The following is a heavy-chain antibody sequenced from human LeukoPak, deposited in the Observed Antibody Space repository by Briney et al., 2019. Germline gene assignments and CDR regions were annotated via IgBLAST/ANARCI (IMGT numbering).Heavy chain of an antibody. J-gene: IGHJ6*02. CDR3: AKGEKWTKEPLDV. D-gene: IGHD1-14*01. Sequence: GGSLRLSCAASEFTFSSYAMSWVRQAPGKGLEWVSAISGSGGSTYYTDSVKGRFTISRDNSKNTLYLQMNSLRAEDTAVYYCAKGEKWTKEPLDVWGQGTTVTVSS. CDR1: EFTFSSYA. CDR2: ISGSGGST. V-gene: IGHV3-23*01.